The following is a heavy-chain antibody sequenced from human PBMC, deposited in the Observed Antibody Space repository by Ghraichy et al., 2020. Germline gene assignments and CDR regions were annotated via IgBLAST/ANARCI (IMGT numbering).Heavy chain of an antibody. CDR3: ARGAFWSGYYPHDKFPFLYWFDP. CDR1: GGSFSGYY. J-gene: IGHJ5*02. V-gene: IGHV4-34*01. D-gene: IGHD3-3*01. Sequence: SETLSLTCAVYGGSFSGYYWSWIRQPPGKGLEWIGEINHSGSTNYNPSLKSRVTISVDTSKNQFSLKLSSVTAADTAVYYCARGAFWSGYYPHDKFPFLYWFDPWGQGTLVTVSS. CDR2: INHSGST.